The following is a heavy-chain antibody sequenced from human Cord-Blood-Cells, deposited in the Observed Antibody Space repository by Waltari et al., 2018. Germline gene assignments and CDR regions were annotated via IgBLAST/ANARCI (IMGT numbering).Heavy chain of an antibody. J-gene: IGHJ3*02. CDR1: GFTFSSSW. Sequence: EVQLVESGGGLVQPGGSLRLSCAASGFTFSSSWRSWFRQAPGKGLKWVANIKQDGSEKYYVDSVKGRFTISRDNAKNSLYLQMNSLRAEDTAVYYCAREWAEDAFDIWGQGTMVTVSS. CDR2: IKQDGSEK. V-gene: IGHV3-7*01. CDR3: AREWAEDAFDI. D-gene: IGHD1-26*01.